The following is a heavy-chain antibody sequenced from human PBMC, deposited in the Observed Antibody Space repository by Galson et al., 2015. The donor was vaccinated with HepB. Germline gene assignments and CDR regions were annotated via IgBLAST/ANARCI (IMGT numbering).Heavy chain of an antibody. V-gene: IGHV3-30-3*01. D-gene: IGHD6-13*01. Sequence: SLRLSCAASGFTFNKYAMHWVRQAPGKGLEWVAFISYDGSKKYYADSVKGRFTISKDNSNNTLYLQINSLRAEDTAVYYCARGAGVAADFAGWGQGTLVTVSS. CDR1: GFTFNKYA. CDR2: ISYDGSKK. J-gene: IGHJ4*02. CDR3: ARGAGVAADFAG.